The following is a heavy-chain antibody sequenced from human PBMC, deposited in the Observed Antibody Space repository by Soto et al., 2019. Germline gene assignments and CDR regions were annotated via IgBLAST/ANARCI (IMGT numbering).Heavy chain of an antibody. CDR3: ERAVAAQSPFDY. D-gene: IGHD6-6*01. CDR1: GFTVSSNY. Sequence: PGGSLRLSCAASGFTVSSNYMSWVRQAPGKGLEWVSVIYSGGSTYYADSVKGRFTISRDNSKNTLYLQMNSLRAEDTAVYYCERAVAAQSPFDYWGQETLVTVSS. V-gene: IGHV3-53*01. CDR2: IYSGGST. J-gene: IGHJ4*02.